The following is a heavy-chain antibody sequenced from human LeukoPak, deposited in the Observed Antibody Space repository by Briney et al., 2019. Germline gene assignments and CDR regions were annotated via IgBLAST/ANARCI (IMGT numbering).Heavy chain of an antibody. Sequence: SETLSLTCTVSGGSISSYYWSWIRQPPGKGLEWIGYIYYSGSTNYNPSLKSRVTISVDTSKNQFSLKLSSVTAADTAVYYCATERGRYCSSTSCYRVGVYWGQGTLVTVSS. J-gene: IGHJ4*02. CDR3: ATERGRYCSSTSCYRVGVY. V-gene: IGHV4-59*12. D-gene: IGHD2-2*02. CDR2: IYYSGST. CDR1: GGSISSYY.